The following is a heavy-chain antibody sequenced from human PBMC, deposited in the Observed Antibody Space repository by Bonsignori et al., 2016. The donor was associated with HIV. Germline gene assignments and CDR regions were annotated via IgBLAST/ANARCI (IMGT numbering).Heavy chain of an antibody. J-gene: IGHJ4*02. CDR3: ARGIVGATRAVVVDYFDY. CDR1: GGFFSSYY. CDR2: IYASGSI. Sequence: SETLSLTCTVSGGFFSSYYWTWIRQPAGKGLEWIGRIYASGSISYNPSLKSRVSMSIDTSKNQFSLKLTSVTAADTAVYYCARGIVGATRAVVVDYFDYWGQGTLVTVSS. V-gene: IGHV4-4*07. D-gene: IGHD1-26*01.